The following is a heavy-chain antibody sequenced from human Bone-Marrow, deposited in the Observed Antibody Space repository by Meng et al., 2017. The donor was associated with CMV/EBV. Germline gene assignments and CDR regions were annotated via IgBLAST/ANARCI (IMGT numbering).Heavy chain of an antibody. CDR2: IYYSGST. J-gene: IGHJ5*02. Sequence: SETLSLTCTVSGGSISSSSYYWGWIRQPPGKGLEWIGSIYYSGSTYYNPSLKSRVTISVDTSKNQFSLKLSSVTVADTAVYYCARTVINHTYSSGYLWGQGTLVTVSS. CDR3: ARTVINHTYSSGYL. D-gene: IGHD3-22*01. V-gene: IGHV4-39*01. CDR1: GGSISSSSYY.